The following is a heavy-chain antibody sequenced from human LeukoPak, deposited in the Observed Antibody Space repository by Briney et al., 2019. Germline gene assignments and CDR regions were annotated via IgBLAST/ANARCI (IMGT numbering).Heavy chain of an antibody. CDR2: IYYSGST. Sequence: PSETLSLTCTVSGGSISSYYWSWIRQPPGKGLEWIGYIYYSGSTNYNPSLKSRVTISVDTSKNQFSLKLSSVTAADTAVYYCARDLDYYGSGSSYNWFDPWGQGTLVTVSS. CDR1: GGSISSYY. V-gene: IGHV4-59*01. D-gene: IGHD3-10*01. CDR3: ARDLDYYGSGSSYNWFDP. J-gene: IGHJ5*02.